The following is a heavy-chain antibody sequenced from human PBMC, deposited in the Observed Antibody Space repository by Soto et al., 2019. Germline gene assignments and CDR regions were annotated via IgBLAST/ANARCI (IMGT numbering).Heavy chain of an antibody. CDR3: ARHYDYDFLHRLRWFDP. D-gene: IGHD3-3*01. Sequence: PGESLNISCKGSGYSFTSYWIGWVRQMPGKGLEWMGIIYPGDSDTRYSPSFQGQVTISADKSISTAYLQWSSLKASDTAMYYCARHYDYDFLHRLRWFDPWGQGTLVTVSS. J-gene: IGHJ5*02. CDR2: IYPGDSDT. V-gene: IGHV5-51*01. CDR1: GYSFTSYW.